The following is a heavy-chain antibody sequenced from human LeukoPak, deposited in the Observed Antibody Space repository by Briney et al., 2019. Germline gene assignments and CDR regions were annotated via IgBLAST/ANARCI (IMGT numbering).Heavy chain of an antibody. CDR3: ARGRRSGSLGYCSGGSCYKKVGLDY. CDR2: INHSGST. Sequence: SETLSLTCAVYGGSFSGYYWSWIRQPPGQGLEWIGEINHSGSTNYNPSLKSRVTISVDTSKNQFSLKLSSVTAADTAVYYCARGRRSGSLGYCSGGSCYKKVGLDYWGQGTLVTVSS. CDR1: GGSFSGYY. V-gene: IGHV4-34*01. D-gene: IGHD2-15*01. J-gene: IGHJ4*02.